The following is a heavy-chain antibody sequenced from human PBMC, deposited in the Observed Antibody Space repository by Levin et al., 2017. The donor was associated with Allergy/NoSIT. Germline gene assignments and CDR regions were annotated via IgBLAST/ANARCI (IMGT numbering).Heavy chain of an antibody. J-gene: IGHJ6*02. V-gene: IGHV3-64D*06. CDR3: VGIRSSSWYRLYYYYYYGMDV. D-gene: IGHD6-13*01. Sequence: GGSLRLSCSASGFTFSSYAMHWVRQAPGKGLEYVSAISSNGGSTYYADSVKGRFTISRDNSKNTLYLQMSSLRAEDTAVYYCVGIRSSSWYRLYYYYYYGMDVWGQGTTVTVSS. CDR1: GFTFSSYA. CDR2: ISSNGGST.